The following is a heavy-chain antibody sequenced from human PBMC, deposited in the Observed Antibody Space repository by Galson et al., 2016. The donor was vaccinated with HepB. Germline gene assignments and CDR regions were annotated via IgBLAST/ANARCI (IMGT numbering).Heavy chain of an antibody. D-gene: IGHD3-22*01. Sequence: SLRLSCAASGFTFSNYGVSWVRQAPGKGLEWVSAVSGSGDNTYYADSVKGRFTIPRDNSRNTVYVQINSLRAEDTAIYYCTMISWSTSSGFGFWGQGTRVTVSS. V-gene: IGHV3-23*01. J-gene: IGHJ4*02. CDR1: GFTFSNYG. CDR3: TMISWSTSSGFGF. CDR2: VSGSGDNT.